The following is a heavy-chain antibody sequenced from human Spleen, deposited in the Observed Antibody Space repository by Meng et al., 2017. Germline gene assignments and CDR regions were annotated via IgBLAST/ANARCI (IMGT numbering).Heavy chain of an antibody. CDR1: GYTFTSYY. D-gene: IGHD6-13*01. CDR3: ARDGSAAGSELDY. Sequence: ASVKVSCKASGYTFTSYYLHWVRQAPGQGLEWMGIINPSGGSTNYAQKFQGRVTMTRDTSINTAYMELSSLRSDDTAVYYCARDGSAAGSELDYWGQGTLVTVSS. V-gene: IGHV1-46*01. CDR2: INPSGGST. J-gene: IGHJ4*02.